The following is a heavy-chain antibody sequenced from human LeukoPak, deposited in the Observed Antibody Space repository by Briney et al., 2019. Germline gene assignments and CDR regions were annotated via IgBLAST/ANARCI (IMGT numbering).Heavy chain of an antibody. V-gene: IGHV3-53*01. CDR1: GFTVSTNY. Sequence: PGGSLRLSCAVSGFTVSTNYMTWVRQAPGKGLEWVSVIYTGGSTYYSDSVKSRFTISRDNSKNTLYLQMNSLRTEGTTVYYCARRLPTAWGADYWGQGTLVTVSS. J-gene: IGHJ4*02. CDR3: ARRLPTAWGADY. D-gene: IGHD7-27*01. CDR2: IYTGGST.